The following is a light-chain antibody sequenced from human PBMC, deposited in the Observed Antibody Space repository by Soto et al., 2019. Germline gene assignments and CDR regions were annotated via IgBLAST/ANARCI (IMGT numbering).Light chain of an antibody. V-gene: IGLV2-23*02. CDR2: EVS. CDR3: CSYAAITTPVI. CDR1: SSDVGSYNL. Sequence: QSALTQPASVSESPGQSITISCTGTSSDVGSYNLVSWYQQHPGKAPKLMIYEVSKRPSGVSNRFSGSKSGNTASLTISGLQAEDEGDYFCCSYAAITTPVIFGGGTKSPS. J-gene: IGLJ2*01.